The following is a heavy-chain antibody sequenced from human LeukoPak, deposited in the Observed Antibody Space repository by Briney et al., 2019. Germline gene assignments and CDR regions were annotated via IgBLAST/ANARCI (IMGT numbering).Heavy chain of an antibody. J-gene: IGHJ4*02. V-gene: IGHV3-48*01. CDR1: GFTFSTYS. D-gene: IGHD2/OR15-2a*01. Sequence: SGGSLRLSCADSGFTFSTYSVNWVRQTPGKGLEWLSYVSTSSRTIYYADSVKGRFTISRDNAKNSLYLQMDSLGAEDTAVYYCAGGESLGYWGQGTLVTVSS. CDR2: VSTSSRTI. CDR3: AGGESLGY.